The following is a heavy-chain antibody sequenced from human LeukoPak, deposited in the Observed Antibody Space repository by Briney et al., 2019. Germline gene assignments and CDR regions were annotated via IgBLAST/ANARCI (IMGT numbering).Heavy chain of an antibody. J-gene: IGHJ4*02. Sequence: SETLSLTCTVSGGSISSGSYYWGWIRQPPGKGLEWIGSIYYGGSTYYNPSLKSRVTILVDVDTSKNQFSLKLSSVTAADTAVYYCASLPTVYSRGYLALWGQGTLVTVSS. D-gene: IGHD3-22*01. CDR3: ASLPTVYSRGYLAL. CDR2: IYYGGST. CDR1: GGSISSGSYY. V-gene: IGHV4-39*07.